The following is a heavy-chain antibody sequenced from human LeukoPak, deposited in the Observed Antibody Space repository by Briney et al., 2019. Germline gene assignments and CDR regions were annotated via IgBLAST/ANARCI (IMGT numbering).Heavy chain of an antibody. CDR2: ISSSGSTI. D-gene: IGHD3-9*01. CDR1: GFTFSSYE. Sequence: PGGSLRLSCAASGFTFSSYEMNWVRQAPGKGLEWVSYISSSGSTIYYADSVKGRFTISRDNAKNSLYLHMNSLRAEDTAVYYCARSGYDILTGDRIDAFDIWGQGTMVTVSS. J-gene: IGHJ3*02. V-gene: IGHV3-48*03. CDR3: ARSGYDILTGDRIDAFDI.